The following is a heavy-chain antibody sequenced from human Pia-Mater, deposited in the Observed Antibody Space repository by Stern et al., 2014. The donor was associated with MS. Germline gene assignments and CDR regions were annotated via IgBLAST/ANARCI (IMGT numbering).Heavy chain of an antibody. CDR1: GYTFTSYH. D-gene: IGHD2-21*01. Sequence: QVQLVESGAEVKKPGASVKVSCKASGYTFTSYHMHWVRQAPGQGLEWMGIVNPSGGRTSYAQKFQGRLTMTRDTSTSTVYMELSSLRSEDTAVYYCARDSFEQTVLVYWGQGTLVTVSS. V-gene: IGHV1-46*01. CDR3: ARDSFEQTVLVY. CDR2: VNPSGGRT. J-gene: IGHJ4*02.